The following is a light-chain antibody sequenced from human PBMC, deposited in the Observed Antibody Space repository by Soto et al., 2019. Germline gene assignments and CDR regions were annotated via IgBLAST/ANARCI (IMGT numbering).Light chain of an antibody. Sequence: EVVLTQSPGTLSLSPGERDTLSCRASQSVSNNYLGWYQQKPGQSPKLLIFGSSDRATGIPDRFSGSGSGKDFILTISSLEPEDFAVYYCQQYSSSPPYTFGQGTKLEIK. CDR2: GSS. CDR3: QQYSSSPPYT. CDR1: QSVSNNY. V-gene: IGKV3-20*01. J-gene: IGKJ2*01.